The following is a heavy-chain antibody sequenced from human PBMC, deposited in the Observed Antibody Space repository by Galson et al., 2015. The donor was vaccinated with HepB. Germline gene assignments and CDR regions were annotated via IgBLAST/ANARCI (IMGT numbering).Heavy chain of an antibody. CDR2: ISGSGGST. J-gene: IGHJ4*02. D-gene: IGHD2-8*01. V-gene: IGHV3-23*01. CDR3: AKVSDIVLMVYAIN. Sequence: SLRLSCAASGFTFSSYAMSWVRQAPGKGLEWVSAISGSGGSTYYADSVKGRFTISRDNSKNTLYLQMNSLRAEDTAVYYCAKVSDIVLMVYAINWGQGTLVTVSS. CDR1: GFTFSSYA.